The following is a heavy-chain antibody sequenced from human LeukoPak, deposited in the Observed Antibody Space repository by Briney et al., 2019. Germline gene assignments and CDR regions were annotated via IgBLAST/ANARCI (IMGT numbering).Heavy chain of an antibody. D-gene: IGHD1-26*01. CDR2: IWYDGSNK. CDR1: GFTFSSYG. CDR3: ARDSGTYYRHAFDI. J-gene: IGHJ3*02. V-gene: IGHV3-33*01. Sequence: GRSLRLSCAASGFTFSSYGMHWVRQAPGKGLEWVAVIWYDGSNKYYADSVKGRFTISRDNSKNTLYLQMNSLRAEDTAVYYCARDSGTYYRHAFDIWGQGTMLTVSS.